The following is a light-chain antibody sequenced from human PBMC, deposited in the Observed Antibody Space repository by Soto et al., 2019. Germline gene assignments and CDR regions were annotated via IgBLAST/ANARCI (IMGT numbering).Light chain of an antibody. CDR1: SSDVGNYNF. V-gene: IGLV2-14*01. CDR2: QVT. CDR3: TSYTAFSTDIL. Sequence: QSALTQPASVSGSPGQSITISCTGTSSDVGNYNFVSWYQHHAGTAPKLIIYQVTNRPSGVSDRFSGSKSGDTASLTISGLQVEDEADYYCTSYTAFSTDILFGGGTKLTVL. J-gene: IGLJ2*01.